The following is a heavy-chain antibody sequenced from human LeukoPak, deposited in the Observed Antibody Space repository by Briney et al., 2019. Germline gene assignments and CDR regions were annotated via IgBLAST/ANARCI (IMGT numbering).Heavy chain of an antibody. CDR1: GFTFSRYS. J-gene: IGHJ4*02. CDR3: AKNTLSGTTLNY. CDR2: VSGSSIYK. V-gene: IGHV3-21*01. D-gene: IGHD1-1*01. Sequence: GGSLRLSCAASGFTFSRYSMNWVRQAPGKGLEWVSSVSGSSIYKYYADSVKGRFTISRDNAKNSLYLQMNSLRGEDTAVYYCAKNTLSGTTLNYWGQGTLVTVSS.